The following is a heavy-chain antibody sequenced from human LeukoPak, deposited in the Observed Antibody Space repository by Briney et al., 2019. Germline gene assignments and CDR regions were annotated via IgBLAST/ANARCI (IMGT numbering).Heavy chain of an antibody. J-gene: IGHJ6*02. CDR1: GGSISSGDYY. D-gene: IGHD2-15*01. CDR2: IYNSGST. CDR3: ARHDSAASSMDV. Sequence: HPSETLSLTCTVSGGSISSGDYYWSWIRQPPGKGLEWIGYIYNSGSTYYKPSLKSRITIAIDKSENQFSLKVSSVTAADTAVYYCARHDSAASSMDVWGPGTTVTVSS. V-gene: IGHV4-30-4*01.